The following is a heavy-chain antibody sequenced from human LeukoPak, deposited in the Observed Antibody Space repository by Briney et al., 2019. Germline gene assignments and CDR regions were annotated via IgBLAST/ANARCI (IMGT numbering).Heavy chain of an antibody. CDR1: GGSVSSGSYY. CDR3: ARGIRTGYGY. V-gene: IGHV4-61*01. J-gene: IGHJ4*02. D-gene: IGHD1-1*01. Sequence: SETLSLTCTVSGGSVSSGSYYWSWIRQPPGTGLEWIGNVDYSGSTSYNPSLERRVTISVDRSKNQFSLKVKYLTAADTAVYYCARGIRTGYGYWGQGTRVTVSS. CDR2: VDYSGST.